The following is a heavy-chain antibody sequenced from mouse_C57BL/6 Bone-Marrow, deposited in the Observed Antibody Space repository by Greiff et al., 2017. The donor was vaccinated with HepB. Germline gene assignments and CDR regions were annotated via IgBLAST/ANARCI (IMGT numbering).Heavy chain of an antibody. V-gene: IGHV2-5*01. CDR2: IWRGGST. Sequence: VQLQESGPGLVQPSQSLSITCTVSGFSLTSYGVHWVRQSPGKGLEWLGVIWRGGSTDYNAAFMSRLSITKDNSKSQVFFKMNSLQADDTAIYYCASTDSSGAAWFAYWGQGTLVTVSA. CDR3: ASTDSSGAAWFAY. D-gene: IGHD3-2*02. J-gene: IGHJ3*01. CDR1: GFSLTSYG.